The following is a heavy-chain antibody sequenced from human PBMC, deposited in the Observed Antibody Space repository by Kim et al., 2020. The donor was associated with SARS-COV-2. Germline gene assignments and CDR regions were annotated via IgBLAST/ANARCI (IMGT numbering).Heavy chain of an antibody. Sequence: SLKSRVTISVDTSTNQFSLKLSSVTAADTAVYYCARTIVATTFLTYYFDYWGQGTLVTVSS. J-gene: IGHJ4*02. D-gene: IGHD5-12*01. CDR3: ARTIVATTFLTYYFDY. V-gene: IGHV4-4*09.